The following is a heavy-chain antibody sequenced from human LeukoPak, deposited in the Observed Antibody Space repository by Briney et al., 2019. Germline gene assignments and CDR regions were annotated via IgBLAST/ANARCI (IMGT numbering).Heavy chain of an antibody. J-gene: IGHJ4*02. Sequence: PGGSLRLSCAASGFRFSSHWMTWVRQAPGKGLEWVANIKQDGSGRYFVDSVKGRFTISRDNTKNSLYLQMNSLRAEDTAVYYCTRSSLSFDYWGQGTLVTVSS. D-gene: IGHD3-16*02. CDR1: GFRFSSHW. CDR2: IKQDGSGR. V-gene: IGHV3-7*01. CDR3: TRSSLSFDY.